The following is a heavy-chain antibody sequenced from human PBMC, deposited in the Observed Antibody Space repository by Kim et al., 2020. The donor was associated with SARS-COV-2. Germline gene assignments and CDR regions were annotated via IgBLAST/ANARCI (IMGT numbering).Heavy chain of an antibody. J-gene: IGHJ3*02. V-gene: IGHV3-66*01. CDR3: ASDPVAGNTFDI. CDR1: GFIVSSDY. CDR2: ISGGGDT. Sequence: GGSLRLSCAASGFIVSSDYMSWVRQAPGKGLEWVSLISGGGDTYYSDSVKGRFTISRDNSKNTLYLQMNSLRAEDTAVYYCASDPVAGNTFDIWGQGTMVTVSS. D-gene: IGHD5-12*01.